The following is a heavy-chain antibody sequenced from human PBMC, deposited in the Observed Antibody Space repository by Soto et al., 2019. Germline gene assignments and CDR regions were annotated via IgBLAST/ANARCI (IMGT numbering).Heavy chain of an antibody. CDR1: GGTFSSYA. CDR2: IIPIFGTA. V-gene: IGHV1-69*06. J-gene: IGHJ6*02. D-gene: IGHD3-22*01. Sequence: QVQLVQSWAEVKKPGSSVKVSCKASGGTFSSYAISWVRQAPGQGLEWMGGIIPIFGTANYAQKFQGRVTITADKSTSTAYMELSSLRSEDTAVYYCARTYYYDSSGYDYDYYYGMDVWGQGTTVTVSS. CDR3: ARTYYYDSSGYDYDYYYGMDV.